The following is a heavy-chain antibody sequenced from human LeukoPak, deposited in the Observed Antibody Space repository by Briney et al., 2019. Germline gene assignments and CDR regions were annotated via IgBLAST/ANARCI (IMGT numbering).Heavy chain of an antibody. J-gene: IGHJ4*02. V-gene: IGHV3-30*03. CDR1: GFTFSSYG. D-gene: IGHD6-13*01. Sequence: GGSLRLSCAASGFTFSSYGMHWVRQAPGKGLEWVAVISYDGSNKYYADSVKGRFTISRDNSKNTLYLQMNSLRVEDTAVYYCARDPINIATAANGFDYWGQGTLVTVSS. CDR2: ISYDGSNK. CDR3: ARDPINIATAANGFDY.